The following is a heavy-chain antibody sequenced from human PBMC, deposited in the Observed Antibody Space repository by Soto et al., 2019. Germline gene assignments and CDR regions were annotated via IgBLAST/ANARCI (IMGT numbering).Heavy chain of an antibody. CDR3: GIAARLGHYYYGMDV. J-gene: IGHJ6*02. D-gene: IGHD6-6*01. CDR2: IIPIFGTA. V-gene: IGHV1-69*01. Sequence: QVQLVQSGAEVKKPGSSVKVSCKASGGTFSSYAISWVRQAPGQGLEWMGGIIPIFGTANYAQKFQGIVTITADQSTSTAYMERSSLRSEETAGYYWGIAARLGHYYYGMDVWGQGTTVTVSS. CDR1: GGTFSSYA.